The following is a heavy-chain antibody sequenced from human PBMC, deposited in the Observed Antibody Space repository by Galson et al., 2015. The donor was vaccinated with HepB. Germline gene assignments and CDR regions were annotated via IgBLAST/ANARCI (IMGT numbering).Heavy chain of an antibody. CDR1: GGSFSGYY. Sequence: TLSLTCAVYGGSFSGYYWSWIRQPPGKGLEWIGEINHSGSANYNPSLKSRVTISVDTSKNQFSLKLSSVTAADTAVYYCARGARYYYGSGSYYPLGLDYWGQGTLVTVSS. D-gene: IGHD3-10*01. CDR2: INHSGSA. V-gene: IGHV4-34*01. J-gene: IGHJ4*02. CDR3: ARGARYYYGSGSYYPLGLDY.